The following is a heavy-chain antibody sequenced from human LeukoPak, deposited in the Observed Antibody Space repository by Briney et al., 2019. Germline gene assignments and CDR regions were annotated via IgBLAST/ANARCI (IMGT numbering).Heavy chain of an antibody. CDR3: AKAGDVLRYFAWLFIFDY. Sequence: QPGGSLRLSCAASGFTFSSYAMSWVRQAPGKGLEWVSAISGSGGSTYYADSVKGRFTISRDNSKNTLYLQMNSLRAEDTAVYYCAKAGDVLRYFAWLFIFDYWGQGTLVTVSS. CDR2: ISGSGGST. J-gene: IGHJ4*02. CDR1: GFTFSSYA. D-gene: IGHD3-9*01. V-gene: IGHV3-23*01.